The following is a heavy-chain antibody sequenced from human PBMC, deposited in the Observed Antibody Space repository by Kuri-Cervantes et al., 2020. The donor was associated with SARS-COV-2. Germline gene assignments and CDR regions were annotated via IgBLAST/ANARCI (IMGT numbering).Heavy chain of an antibody. CDR2: INPNSGGT. CDR1: GYTFTGYY. CDR3: ALGYWGSGYPRNYYHMDV. V-gene: IGHV1-2*02. J-gene: IGHJ6*03. D-gene: IGHD3-22*01. Sequence: ASVKVSCKAPGYTFTGYYMHWVRQAPGQGLEWMGWINPNSGGTNYAQKFQGRVTMTRDTSISTAYMELSSLRSEDTAVYYCALGYWGSGYPRNYYHMDVWGKGTTVTVSS.